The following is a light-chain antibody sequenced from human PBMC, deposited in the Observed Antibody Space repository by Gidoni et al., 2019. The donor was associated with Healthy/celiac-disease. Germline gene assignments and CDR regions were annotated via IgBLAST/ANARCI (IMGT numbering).Light chain of an antibody. CDR2: AAF. V-gene: IGKV1-39*01. Sequence: DLQMTQSPSSLSASVGDRVTITCRASQSISSYLNWYQQKPGKAPKLLIYAAFSLQSGVPSRCSGSGSGTDITLTISSLQPEDFATYYCQQSYSTLSWTFGQGTKVEIK. J-gene: IGKJ1*01. CDR1: QSISSY. CDR3: QQSYSTLSWT.